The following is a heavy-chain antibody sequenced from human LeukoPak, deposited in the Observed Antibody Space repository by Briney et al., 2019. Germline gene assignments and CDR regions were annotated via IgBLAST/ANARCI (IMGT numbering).Heavy chain of an antibody. D-gene: IGHD2-8*01. J-gene: IGHJ4*02. Sequence: SGTLSLTCGVSGGSISNTNWWSWDRQPPGQGLEWIGEISLSGLTNYSPSLKSRVTVSLDKSKNHLSLNLTSVTAADTAVYYCSRENGAFSPFGYWGQGTLVTVPS. V-gene: IGHV4-4*02. CDR2: ISLSGLT. CDR1: GGSISNTNW. CDR3: SRENGAFSPFGY.